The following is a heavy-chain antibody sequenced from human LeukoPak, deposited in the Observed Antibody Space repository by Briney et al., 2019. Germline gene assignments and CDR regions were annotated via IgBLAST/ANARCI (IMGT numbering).Heavy chain of an antibody. J-gene: IGHJ5*02. CDR3: AKDIFGGYYDSSGYSLPGS. Sequence: GGSLRLSCAASGFTFDDYAMHWVRQAPGKGLEWVSGISWNSGSIDYADSVKGRFTISRDNAKNSLYLQMNSLRAEDTALYYCAKDIFGGYYDSSGYSLPGSWGQGTLVTVSS. D-gene: IGHD3-22*01. V-gene: IGHV3-9*01. CDR2: ISWNSGSI. CDR1: GFTFDDYA.